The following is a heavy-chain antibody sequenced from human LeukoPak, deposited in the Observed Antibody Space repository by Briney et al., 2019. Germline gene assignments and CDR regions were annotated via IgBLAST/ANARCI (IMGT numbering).Heavy chain of an antibody. CDR2: IKQDGSEK. Sequence: GGSLRLSSAASGFTFSSYWMSWVRQAPGKGLEWVANIKQDGSEKYYVDSVKGRFTISRDNAKNSLYLQMNSLRAEDTAVYYCARDPFSYYYDPHYMDVWGKGTTVTVSS. CDR1: GFTFSSYW. V-gene: IGHV3-7*01. J-gene: IGHJ6*03. CDR3: ARDPFSYYYDPHYMDV. D-gene: IGHD3-22*01.